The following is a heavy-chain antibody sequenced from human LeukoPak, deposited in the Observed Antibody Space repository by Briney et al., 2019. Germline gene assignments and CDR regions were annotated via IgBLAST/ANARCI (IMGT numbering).Heavy chain of an antibody. Sequence: SETLSLTCAVYGGSFSGYYWSWIRQPPGKGLEWIGEINHSGSTNYNPSLKSRVTISVDTSKNQFSLKLSSVTAADTAVYYCARGYYYGSGSYYTYCYYYMDVWGKGTTVTVSS. D-gene: IGHD3-10*01. CDR1: GGSFSGYY. V-gene: IGHV4-34*01. CDR3: ARGYYYGSGSYYTYCYYYMDV. J-gene: IGHJ6*03. CDR2: INHSGST.